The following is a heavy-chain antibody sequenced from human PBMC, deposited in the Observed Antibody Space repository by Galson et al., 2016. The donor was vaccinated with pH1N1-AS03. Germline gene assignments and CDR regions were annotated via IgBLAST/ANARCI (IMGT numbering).Heavy chain of an antibody. CDR3: ARKRPTYFDY. CDR2: IKVDGSEK. CDR1: GFTFSSYW. D-gene: IGHD2-21*01. J-gene: IGHJ4*02. Sequence: SLRLSCAASGFTFSSYWMSWVRQAPGKGLEWVANIKVDGSEKYYVDSVKGRFIISRDNTKNSLYLQVNSLRAEDTAAYYCARKRPTYFDYWGQGTLVTVSS. V-gene: IGHV3-7*01.